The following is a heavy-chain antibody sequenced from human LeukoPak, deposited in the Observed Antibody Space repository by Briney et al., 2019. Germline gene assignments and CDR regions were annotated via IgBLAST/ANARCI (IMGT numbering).Heavy chain of an antibody. D-gene: IGHD6-6*01. CDR3: AGYSVAARQVDY. Sequence: SETLSLTCTVSGGSISSYYWSWIRQPPGKGLEWIGYIYYSGSTNYNPSLKSRVTISVDTSKNQFSLKLSSVTAVDTAVYYCAGYSVAARQVDYWGQGTLVTVSS. CDR2: IYYSGST. J-gene: IGHJ4*02. V-gene: IGHV4-59*08. CDR1: GGSISSYY.